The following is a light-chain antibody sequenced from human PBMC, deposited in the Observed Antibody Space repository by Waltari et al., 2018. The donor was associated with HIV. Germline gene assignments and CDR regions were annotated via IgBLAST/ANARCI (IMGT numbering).Light chain of an antibody. V-gene: IGKV3-15*01. Sequence: EIVLTQSPATLSVSPGARATLSCRASQSVSSNLAWYQQQPGQAPRLLIYGASTRATGIPAKFSGSGSGTEFTLTISSLQSEDFAVYYCQQYYNWPRTFGQGTKVEI. CDR2: GAS. J-gene: IGKJ1*01. CDR3: QQYYNWPRT. CDR1: QSVSSN.